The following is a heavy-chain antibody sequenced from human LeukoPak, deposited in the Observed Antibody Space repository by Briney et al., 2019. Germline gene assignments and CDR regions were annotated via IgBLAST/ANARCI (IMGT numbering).Heavy chain of an antibody. Sequence: GGSLRLSCAVSGLIFSKYHIHWVRQAPGKGLEWVAWITDEGNDKNYADSLKGRFTISRDKSKNTAYLQMSSLRAEDTAVYYCARDPRDGYYYSDYWGQGTLVTVS. V-gene: IGHV3-30*02. CDR3: ARDPRDGYYYSDY. D-gene: IGHD5-24*01. CDR2: ITDEGNDK. CDR1: GLIFSKYH. J-gene: IGHJ4*02.